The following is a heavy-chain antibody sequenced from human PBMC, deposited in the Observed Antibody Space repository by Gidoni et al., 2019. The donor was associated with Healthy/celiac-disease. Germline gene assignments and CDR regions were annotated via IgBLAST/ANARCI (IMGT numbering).Heavy chain of an antibody. Sequence: EVQLLESGGGLVQPGGSLRLSCAASGFTFSSYAMSWVRQAPWKGLEWVSAISGSGGSTYYADSVKGRFTISRDNSKNTLYLQMNSLRAEDTAVYYCAKAMVRGHYYYYGMDVWGQGTTVTVSS. J-gene: IGHJ6*02. CDR3: AKAMVRGHYYYYGMDV. CDR2: ISGSGGST. V-gene: IGHV3-23*01. CDR1: GFTFSSYA. D-gene: IGHD3-10*01.